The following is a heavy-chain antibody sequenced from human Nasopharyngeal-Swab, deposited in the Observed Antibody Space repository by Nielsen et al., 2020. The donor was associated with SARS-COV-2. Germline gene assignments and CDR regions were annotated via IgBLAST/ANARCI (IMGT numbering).Heavy chain of an antibody. J-gene: IGHJ4*02. CDR1: GFTFSSYW. D-gene: IGHD4-11*01. CDR2: IKQDGNQK. CDR3: ARLVTGTRPPDYFDN. Sequence: GGSLRLSCAASGFTFSSYWMYWVRQAPGKGLEWVANIKQDGNQKDYMDSVRGRFTIPRDNAKNSLYLQMSSLRVDDTAVYYCARLVTGTRPPDYFDNWGQGTQVTVSS. V-gene: IGHV3-7*03.